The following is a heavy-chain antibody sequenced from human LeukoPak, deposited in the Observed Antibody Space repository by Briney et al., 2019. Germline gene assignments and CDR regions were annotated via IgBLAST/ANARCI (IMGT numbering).Heavy chain of an antibody. Sequence: ASVNVSCKASGGTFSSYAISWVRQAPGQGLEWMGRIIPILGIANYAQKFQGRVTITADKSTSTAYMELSSLRSEDTAVYYCARGTSRDGYNYVYWGQGTLVTVSS. CDR1: GGTFSSYA. J-gene: IGHJ4*02. CDR3: ARGTSRDGYNYVY. V-gene: IGHV1-69*04. D-gene: IGHD5-24*01. CDR2: IIPILGIA.